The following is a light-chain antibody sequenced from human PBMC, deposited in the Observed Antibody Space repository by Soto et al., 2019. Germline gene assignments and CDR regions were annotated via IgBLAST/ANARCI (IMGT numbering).Light chain of an antibody. CDR1: SSDVGTYNR. CDR3: SLYTTSSSRVV. V-gene: IGLV2-18*01. J-gene: IGLJ2*01. Sequence: QSALTQPPSVSGSPGQSVTITYTGTSSDVGTYNRVSWYQQPPGTAPKLIIYEVNNRPSGVPDRFSGSKSGNTASLTISGLQAEDEADYHCSLYTTSSSRVVFGGGTKLTVL. CDR2: EVN.